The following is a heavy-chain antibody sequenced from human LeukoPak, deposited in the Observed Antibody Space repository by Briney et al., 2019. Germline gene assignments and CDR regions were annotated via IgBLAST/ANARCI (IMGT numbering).Heavy chain of an antibody. Sequence: PSETLSLTRTVSGGSISSYYWSWIRQPPGMGLEWIGCIYYSGSTNYNPSLKSRVTISVDTSKDQFSLRLTSVTAADTAVYYCARSFLGDWYFDLWGRGTLVTVSS. CDR1: GGSISSYY. V-gene: IGHV4-59*01. CDR2: IYYSGST. J-gene: IGHJ2*01. D-gene: IGHD1-26*01. CDR3: ARSFLGDWYFDL.